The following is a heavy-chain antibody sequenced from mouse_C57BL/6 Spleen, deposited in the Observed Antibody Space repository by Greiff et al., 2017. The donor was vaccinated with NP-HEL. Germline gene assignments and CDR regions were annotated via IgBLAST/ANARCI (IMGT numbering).Heavy chain of an antibody. Sequence: SGPELVKPGASVKISCKASGYSFTDYNMNWVKQSNGKSLEWIGVINPNYGTTSYNQKFKGKATLTVDQSSSTAYMQLNSLTSEDSAVYYCAGVEWQRRDYYAMDYWGQGTSVTVSS. CDR2: INPNYGTT. D-gene: IGHD2-12*01. V-gene: IGHV1-39*01. CDR1: GYSFTDYN. CDR3: AGVEWQRRDYYAMDY. J-gene: IGHJ4*01.